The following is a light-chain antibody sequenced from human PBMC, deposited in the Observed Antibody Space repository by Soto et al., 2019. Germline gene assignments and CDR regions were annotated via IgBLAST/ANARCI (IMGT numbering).Light chain of an antibody. CDR2: AAS. Sequence: AILLTQSPSSLSASVGDRVTITCRASQGIDTSLAWYQQKPGKAPKLLIYAASNFQSGVPSRFSGSGSGTHFTLTISSLQPEDFATYYCLQDYNYPLTFGGGTTVDIK. V-gene: IGKV1-6*01. CDR3: LQDYNYPLT. CDR1: QGIDTS. J-gene: IGKJ4*01.